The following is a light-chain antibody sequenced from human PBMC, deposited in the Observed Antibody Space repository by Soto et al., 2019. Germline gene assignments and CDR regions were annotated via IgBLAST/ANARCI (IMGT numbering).Light chain of an antibody. CDR1: SFDVDDYNS. CDR3: SLYTTSSTPSYV. V-gene: IGLV2-14*01. Sequence: QSVLAQPASVSGSPGQSITISCTGTSFDVDDYNSVSWYQQPPGKAPKLIIYEVNNRPSGVSNRFSGSNSDNTASLTISGFQAEDEADYYCSLYTTSSTPSYVFGTGTKGTVL. CDR2: EVN. J-gene: IGLJ1*01.